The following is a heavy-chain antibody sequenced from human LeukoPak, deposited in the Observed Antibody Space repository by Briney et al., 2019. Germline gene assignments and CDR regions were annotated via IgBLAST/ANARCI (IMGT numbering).Heavy chain of an antibody. Sequence: PSETLSLTCTVSGGSISSYYWSWIRQPAGKGLEWIGRIYTSGSTNYNPSLKSRVTMSVDTSKNQFSLKLSSVTAADTAVYYCARVCPSDCYGSGSWPYNWFDPWGQGTLVTVSS. CDR1: GGSISSYY. CDR2: IYTSGST. V-gene: IGHV4-4*07. CDR3: ARVCPSDCYGSGSWPYNWFDP. J-gene: IGHJ5*02. D-gene: IGHD3-10*01.